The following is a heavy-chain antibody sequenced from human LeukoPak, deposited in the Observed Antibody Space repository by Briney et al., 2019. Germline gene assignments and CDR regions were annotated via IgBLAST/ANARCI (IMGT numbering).Heavy chain of an antibody. CDR3: ARDRGYYYYGMDA. J-gene: IGHJ6*02. Sequence: GGSLRLSCAASGFTFSTYGIHWVRQAPGKGLERVAVIWYDGSNKYYADSVKGRFTISRDNSKNTLYLQMNSLRAEDTAVYYCARDRGYYYYGMDAWGQGTTVTVSS. V-gene: IGHV3-33*01. CDR1: GFTFSTYG. CDR2: IWYDGSNK.